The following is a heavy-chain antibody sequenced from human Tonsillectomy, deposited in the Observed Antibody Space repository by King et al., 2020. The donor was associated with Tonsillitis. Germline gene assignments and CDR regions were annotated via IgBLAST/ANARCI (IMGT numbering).Heavy chain of an antibody. J-gene: IGHJ5*02. Sequence: VQLQESGPVLVKPSQTLSLTCNVSGGSISSGSYYWSWIRQPAGKGLEWIGRIYTSGSTNYTPSLTSRVTLSVATSKNQFSLKLSSVTAADTAVYYCARETSYDFWSGYPNWFDPWGQGTLVTVSS. D-gene: IGHD3-3*01. CDR1: GGSISSGSYY. CDR3: ARETSYDFWSGYPNWFDP. CDR2: IYTSGST. V-gene: IGHV4-61*02.